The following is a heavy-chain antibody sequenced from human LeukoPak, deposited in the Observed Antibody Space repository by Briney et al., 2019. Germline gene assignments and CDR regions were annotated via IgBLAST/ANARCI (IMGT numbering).Heavy chain of an antibody. CDR3: AKVGDSSGWYFNY. J-gene: IGHJ4*02. Sequence: GGTLRLSCAASGFTFSSFGMTWVRQAPGKGLESVSAISDSGSRPFYADSVKGRFTISRDNSKNTLYLQMNSLRAEGTAVYYCAKVGDSSGWYFNYWGQGTLVTVSS. CDR2: ISDSGSRP. CDR1: GFTFSSFG. V-gene: IGHV3-23*01. D-gene: IGHD6-19*01.